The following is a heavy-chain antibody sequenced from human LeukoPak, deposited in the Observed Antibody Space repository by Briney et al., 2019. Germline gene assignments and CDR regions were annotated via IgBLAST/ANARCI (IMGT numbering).Heavy chain of an antibody. CDR1: GFTFSSYS. Sequence: PGGSLRLSCAASGFTFSSYSMNRVRQAPGKGLEWVSTISGSGGSTYYADSVKGRFTISRDNSKNTLYLQMNSLRAEDTAVYYCAKGGYCSSTSCRQYNWFDPWGQGTLVTVSS. CDR3: AKGGYCSSTSCRQYNWFDP. CDR2: ISGSGGST. V-gene: IGHV3-23*01. J-gene: IGHJ5*02. D-gene: IGHD2-2*01.